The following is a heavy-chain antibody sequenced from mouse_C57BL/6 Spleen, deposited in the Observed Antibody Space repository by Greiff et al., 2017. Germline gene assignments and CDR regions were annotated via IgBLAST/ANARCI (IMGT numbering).Heavy chain of an antibody. D-gene: IGHD2-4*01. CDR3: ARYGDYDYPFAY. Sequence: VQLQQSGAELVRPGTSVKLSCKASGYTFTSYWMHWVKQRPGQGLEWIGVIDPSDSYTNYNQKFKGKATLTVDTSSSTAYMQLSSLTSEDSAVYYCARYGDYDYPFAYWGQGTLVTVSA. J-gene: IGHJ3*01. CDR2: IDPSDSYT. CDR1: GYTFTSYW. V-gene: IGHV1-59*01.